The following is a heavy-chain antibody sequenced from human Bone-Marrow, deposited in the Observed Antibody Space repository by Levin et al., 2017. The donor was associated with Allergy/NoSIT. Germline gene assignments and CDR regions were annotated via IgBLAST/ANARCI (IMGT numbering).Heavy chain of an antibody. CDR3: ARDVEAYPRYGIDV. J-gene: IGHJ6*02. D-gene: IGHD5-24*01. CDR2: ISHQGGDE. Sequence: HPGGSLRLSCVASGFVYVNYAIHWVRQAPGKGLEWVAVISHQGGDEYYADSVEGRFSISRDNSQNKVYLEMNNLRAEDTARYYCARDVEAYPRYGIDVWGQGTTVTVSS. V-gene: IGHV3-30-3*01. CDR1: GFVYVNYA.